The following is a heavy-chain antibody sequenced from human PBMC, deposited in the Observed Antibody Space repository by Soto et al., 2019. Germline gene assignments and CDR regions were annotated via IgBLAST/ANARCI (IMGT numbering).Heavy chain of an antibody. CDR1: GFTFSSYA. V-gene: IGHV3-23*01. Sequence: GGSLRLSCAASGFTFSSYAMSWVRQAPGKGLEWVSAISGSGGSTYYADSVKGRFTISRDNSKNTLYLQMNSLRAEDTAVYYCAKGRWVATTVTTSPIDYWGQGTLVTVSS. J-gene: IGHJ4*02. D-gene: IGHD4-17*01. CDR2: ISGSGGST. CDR3: AKGRWVATTVTTSPIDY.